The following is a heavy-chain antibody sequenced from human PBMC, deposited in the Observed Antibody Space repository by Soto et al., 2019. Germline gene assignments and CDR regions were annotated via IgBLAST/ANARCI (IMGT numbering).Heavy chain of an antibody. Sequence: QVHLVQSGAEVKKPGASVKVSCKGSGYAFTTYGITWVRQAPGQGLEWMGWISAHNGNTNYAQKLQGRVTVTRDTSTSTAYMELRSLRSDDTAVYFCARGRYGDYWGQGTLVTVSS. CDR1: GYAFTTYG. D-gene: IGHD1-1*01. CDR2: ISAHNGNT. J-gene: IGHJ4*02. CDR3: ARGRYGDY. V-gene: IGHV1-18*01.